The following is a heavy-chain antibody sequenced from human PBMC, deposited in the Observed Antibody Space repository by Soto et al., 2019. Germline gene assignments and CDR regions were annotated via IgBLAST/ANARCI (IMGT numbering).Heavy chain of an antibody. CDR1: GFTFSSYS. CDR3: ARAKTYYYDSSGPAGAFDI. Sequence: EVQLVESGGGLVKPGGSLRLSCAASGFTFSSYSMNWVRQAPGKGLEWVSSISSSSSYIYYADSVKGRFTISRDNAKNSLYLQMNSLRAEDTAVYYCARAKTYYYDSSGPAGAFDIWGQGTMVTVSS. J-gene: IGHJ3*02. CDR2: ISSSSSYI. V-gene: IGHV3-21*01. D-gene: IGHD3-22*01.